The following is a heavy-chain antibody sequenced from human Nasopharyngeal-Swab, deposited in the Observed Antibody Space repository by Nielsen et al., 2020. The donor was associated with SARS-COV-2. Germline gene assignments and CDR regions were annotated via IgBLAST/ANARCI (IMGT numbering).Heavy chain of an antibody. CDR1: GFTFSSFW. J-gene: IGHJ4*02. CDR2: ISAEGSST. CDR3: ARGSGPHGSWDY. V-gene: IGHV3-74*01. D-gene: IGHD1-26*01. Sequence: GESLKLSCVASGFTFSSFWMHWVRQVAGKGLVWISRISAEGSSTSYADSEKGRLTISRDNAKNTLYLQINTLTGEDTAVYHCARGSGPHGSWDYWGQGTLVTVSS.